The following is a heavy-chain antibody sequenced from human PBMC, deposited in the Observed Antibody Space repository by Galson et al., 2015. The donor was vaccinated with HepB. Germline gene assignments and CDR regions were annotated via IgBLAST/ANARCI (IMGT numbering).Heavy chain of an antibody. CDR3: AKGYGSSTSCYTPVDY. V-gene: IGHV3-30*18. J-gene: IGHJ4*02. CDR2: ISYDGSNK. D-gene: IGHD2-2*02. Sequence: SLRLSCAASGFTFSSYGMHWVRQAPGKGLEWVAVISYDGSNKYYAESVKGRFTISRDNSKNTLYLQMNSLRAEDTAVYYCAKGYGSSTSCYTPVDYWGQGTLVTVSS. CDR1: GFTFSSYG.